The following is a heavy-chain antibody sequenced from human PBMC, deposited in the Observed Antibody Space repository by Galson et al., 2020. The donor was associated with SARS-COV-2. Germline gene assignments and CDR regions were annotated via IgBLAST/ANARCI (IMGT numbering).Heavy chain of an antibody. D-gene: IGHD5-12*01. CDR2: IMPLFGIT. CDR1: GDNFNSFA. Sequence: SVKVSCKASGDNFNSFAFNWVRQAPGQGLEWIGGIMPLFGITNYAQKFQGRVTITADESTSTAYMDLRRLRSEDTAVYFCARSRDIVVEPTDRDLCDIWGQGTLVTVSS. CDR3: ARSRDIVVEPTDRDLCDI. V-gene: IGHV1-69*13. J-gene: IGHJ3*02.